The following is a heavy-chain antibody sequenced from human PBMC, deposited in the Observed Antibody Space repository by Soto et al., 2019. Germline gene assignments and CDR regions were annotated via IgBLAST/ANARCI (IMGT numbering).Heavy chain of an antibody. Sequence: QVQLQESGPGLVKPSQTLSLTCTVSGGSISSGGYYWSWIRQHPGKGLEWIGYIYYSGSINYNPSLKSRVTISVDTSKKQFSLKLNSVTAADTAVYYCARDGGYGSGSYRFDYWGQGTLVTVSS. D-gene: IGHD3-10*01. V-gene: IGHV4-31*03. J-gene: IGHJ4*02. CDR2: IYYSGSI. CDR1: GGSISSGGYY. CDR3: ARDGGYGSGSYRFDY.